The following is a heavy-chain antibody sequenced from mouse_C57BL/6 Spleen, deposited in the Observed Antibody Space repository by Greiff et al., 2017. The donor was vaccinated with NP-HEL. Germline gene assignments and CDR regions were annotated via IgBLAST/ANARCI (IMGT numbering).Heavy chain of an antibody. D-gene: IGHD2-3*01. V-gene: IGHV2-2*01. CDR2: IWSGGST. J-gene: IGHJ4*01. CDR3: ARKGWLLGYAMDY. CDR1: GFSLTSYG. Sequence: VKLVESGPGLVQPSQSLSITCTVSGFSLTSYGVHWVRQSPGKGLEWLGVIWSGGSTDYNAAFISRLSISKDNSKSQVFFKMNSLQADDTAIYYCARKGWLLGYAMDYWGQGTSVTVSS.